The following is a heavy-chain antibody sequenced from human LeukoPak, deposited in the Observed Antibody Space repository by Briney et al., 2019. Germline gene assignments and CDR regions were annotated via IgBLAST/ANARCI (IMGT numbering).Heavy chain of an antibody. V-gene: IGHV2-5*01. J-gene: IGHJ4*02. D-gene: IGHD2-15*01. CDR3: ARVLSRCSGGSCYPPAFDY. CDR1: GFSLSTSGVG. Sequence: SGPTLVNPTQTLTLTCTFSGFSLSTSGVGVGWIRQPPGKALEWLALIYWNDDKRYSPSLKSRLTITKDTSKNQVVLTMTNMDPVDTATYYCARVLSRCSGGSCYPPAFDYWGQGTQVTVSS. CDR2: IYWNDDK.